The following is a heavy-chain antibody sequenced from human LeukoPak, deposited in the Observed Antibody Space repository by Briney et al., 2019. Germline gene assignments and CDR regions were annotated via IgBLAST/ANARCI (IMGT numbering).Heavy chain of an antibody. J-gene: IGHJ3*02. CDR3: ANLEPDYGDYRGAFDI. V-gene: IGHV3-30-3*01. D-gene: IGHD4-17*01. CDR2: ISYDGSNK. Sequence: GGSLRLSCAASGFAFSSYAMHWVRQVPGKGLEWVAVISYDGSNKYYADSVKGRFTISRDNSKNTLYLQMNSLRAEDTAVYYCANLEPDYGDYRGAFDIWGQGTMVTVSS. CDR1: GFAFSSYA.